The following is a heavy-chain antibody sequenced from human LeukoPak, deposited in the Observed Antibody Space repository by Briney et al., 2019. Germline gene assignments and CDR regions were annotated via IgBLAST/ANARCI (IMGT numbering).Heavy chain of an antibody. CDR3: ARHLNYFDSSGFYN. J-gene: IGHJ4*02. Sequence: GESLKISCKGSGYSFTNYWIGWVRQMPGKGLERMGIIYPGDSDTRYSPSFQGQVTISADKSISTAYLQWSRLKASDTAMYYCARHLNYFDSSGFYNWGQGTLVTVSS. CDR2: IYPGDSDT. D-gene: IGHD3-22*01. V-gene: IGHV5-51*01. CDR1: GYSFTNYW.